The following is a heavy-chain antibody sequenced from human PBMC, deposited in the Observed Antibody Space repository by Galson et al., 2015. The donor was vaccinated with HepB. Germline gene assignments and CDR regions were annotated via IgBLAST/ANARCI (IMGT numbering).Heavy chain of an antibody. CDR1: GGTFSSYA. CDR2: IIPIFGTA. Sequence: GGTFSSYAISWVRQAPGQGLEWMGGIIPIFGTANYAQKFQGRVTITADESTSTAYMELSSLRSEDTAVYYCARDRSGAFDIWGQGTMVTVSS. V-gene: IGHV1-69*01. J-gene: IGHJ3*02. CDR3: ARDRSGAFDI. D-gene: IGHD3-3*01.